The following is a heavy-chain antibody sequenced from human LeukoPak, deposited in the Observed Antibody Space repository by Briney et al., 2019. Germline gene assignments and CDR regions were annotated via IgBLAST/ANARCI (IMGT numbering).Heavy chain of an antibody. CDR2: ISYDGSEI. Sequence: PGRSLRLSCAASGFTFSSYGMHWVRQAPGKGLEWVTVISYDGSEIHYADSVKGRFTISRDTSKNTLYLQMNSLRTEDTAVYHCAKDRGVAGTMADWGQGTLVTVSS. CDR3: AKDRGVAGTMAD. J-gene: IGHJ4*02. D-gene: IGHD6-19*01. V-gene: IGHV3-30*18. CDR1: GFTFSSYG.